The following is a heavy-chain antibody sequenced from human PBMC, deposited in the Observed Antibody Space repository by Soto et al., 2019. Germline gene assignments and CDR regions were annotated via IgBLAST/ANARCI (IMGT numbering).Heavy chain of an antibody. CDR2: IYYSGST. CDR3: ERDGELRIFDY. Sequence: SSETLSLTCTVSGGSISSYYWSWIRQPPGKGLEWIGYIYYSGSTNYNPSLKSRVTISVDTSKNQFSLKLNSVTAADTAVYYCERDGELRIFDYWGQGTLVTVSS. CDR1: GGSISSYY. J-gene: IGHJ4*02. D-gene: IGHD1-7*01. V-gene: IGHV4-59*01.